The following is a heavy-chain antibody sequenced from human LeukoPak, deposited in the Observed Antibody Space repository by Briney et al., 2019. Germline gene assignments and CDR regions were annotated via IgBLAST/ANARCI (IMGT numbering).Heavy chain of an antibody. J-gene: IGHJ4*02. CDR1: GGSFSGYY. Sequence: SETLSLTCAVYGGSFSGYYWSWIRQPPGKGLEWIGEINHSGSTNYNPSLKSRVTISVDTSKNQCSLKLSSVTAADTAVYYCARSFSADFWSGYSLDYWGQGTLVTVSS. V-gene: IGHV4-34*01. D-gene: IGHD3-3*01. CDR3: ARSFSADFWSGYSLDY. CDR2: INHSGST.